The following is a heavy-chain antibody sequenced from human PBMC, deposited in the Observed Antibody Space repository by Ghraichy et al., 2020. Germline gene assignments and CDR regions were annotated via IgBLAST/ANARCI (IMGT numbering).Heavy chain of an antibody. J-gene: IGHJ5*02. CDR2: MSGSGGRT. CDR1: GFTFSNYV. CDR3: AKDGAYNDILSGFYNWFDP. Sequence: GGSLRLSCAVSGFTFSNYVMNWVRQAPGKGLQWVSTMSGSGGRTYYADSVKGQFTISRDNSNKILYLQMNSLRAEDTAVYYCAKDGAYNDILSGFYNWFDPWGLGTLVTVSS. D-gene: IGHD3-9*01. V-gene: IGHV3-23*01.